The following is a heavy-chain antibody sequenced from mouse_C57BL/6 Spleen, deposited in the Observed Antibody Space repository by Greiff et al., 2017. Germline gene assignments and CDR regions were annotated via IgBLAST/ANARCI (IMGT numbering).Heavy chain of an antibody. V-gene: IGHV1-50*01. J-gene: IGHJ4*01. CDR3: ARGDDYYAMDY. CDR1: GYTFTSYW. Sequence: QVHVKQPGAELVKPGASVTLSCKASGYTFTSYWMQWVKQRPGQGLEWIGEIDPSDSYTNYNQKFKGKATMTVDTSSSTAYMQLSSLISEDSAVYYCARGDDYYAMDYWAQGTSATVSS. CDR2: IDPSDSYT.